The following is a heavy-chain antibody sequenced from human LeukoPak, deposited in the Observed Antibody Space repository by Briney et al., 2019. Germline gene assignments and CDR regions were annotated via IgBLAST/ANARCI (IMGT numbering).Heavy chain of an antibody. Sequence: PGGSLRLSCAASGFTFSSYSMSWVRQAPGKGLEWISAISGSGGSTYYAGSVKGRFTISRDNSKNTLYLQMKSLRAEDTAVYYCSKGLAGTSDLGYFDYWGQGTLVTVSS. CDR3: SKGLAGTSDLGYFDY. CDR1: GFTFSSYS. CDR2: ISGSGGST. D-gene: IGHD1-7*01. V-gene: IGHV3-23*01. J-gene: IGHJ4*02.